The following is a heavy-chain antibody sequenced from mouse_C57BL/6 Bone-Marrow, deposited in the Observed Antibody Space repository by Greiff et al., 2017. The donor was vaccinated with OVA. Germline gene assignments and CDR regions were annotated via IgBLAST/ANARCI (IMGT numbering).Heavy chain of an antibody. CDR2: IRNKANGYTT. D-gene: IGHD2-5*01. CDR1: GFTFTDYY. Sequence: EVMLVESGGGLVQPGGSLSLSCAASGFTFTDYYMSWVRQPPGKALEWLGFIRNKANGYTTEYSASVKGRFTISRDNSQSILYLQMNALRAEDSATYYCARWGSNYVYFDVWGTETTVTVSS. V-gene: IGHV7-3*01. CDR3: ARWGSNYVYFDV. J-gene: IGHJ1*03.